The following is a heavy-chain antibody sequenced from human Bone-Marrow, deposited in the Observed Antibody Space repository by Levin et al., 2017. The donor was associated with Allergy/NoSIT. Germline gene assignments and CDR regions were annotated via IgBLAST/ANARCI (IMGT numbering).Heavy chain of an antibody. CDR1: GFTFSSYE. CDR2: ISSSGSTI. D-gene: IGHD3-3*01. Sequence: SGGSLRLSCAASGFTFSSYEMNWVRQAPGKGLEWVSYISSSGSTIYYADSVKGRFTISRDNAKNSLYLQMNSLRAEDTAVYYCARESELLDDFWSGYYAYYYYMDVWGKGTTVTVSS. V-gene: IGHV3-48*03. J-gene: IGHJ6*03. CDR3: ARESELLDDFWSGYYAYYYYMDV.